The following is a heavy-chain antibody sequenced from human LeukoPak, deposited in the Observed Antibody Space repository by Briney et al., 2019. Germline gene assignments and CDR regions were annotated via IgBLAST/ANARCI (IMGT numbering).Heavy chain of an antibody. Sequence: GGSLGLSCAASGFTFSSYWMSWVRQAPGKGLEWVANIKQDGSEKYYVDSVKGRFTISRDNAKNSLYLQMNSLRAEDTAVYYCARAEGHYDFWSGYHNWFDPWGQGTLVTVSS. CDR3: ARAEGHYDFWSGYHNWFDP. J-gene: IGHJ5*02. V-gene: IGHV3-7*01. CDR2: IKQDGSEK. D-gene: IGHD3-3*01. CDR1: GFTFSSYW.